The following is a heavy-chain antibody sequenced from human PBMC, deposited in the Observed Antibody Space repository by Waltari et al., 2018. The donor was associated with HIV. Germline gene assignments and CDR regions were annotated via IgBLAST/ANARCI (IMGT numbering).Heavy chain of an antibody. D-gene: IGHD3-22*01. CDR1: GGSISSSSYY. CDR2: IYYSGST. Sequence: QLQLQESGPGLVKPSETLSLTCTVSGGSISSSSYYWGWIRQPPGKGLEWIGSIYYSGSTYYNPSLKSRGTISVDTSKNQFSLKLSSVTAADTAVYYCARHPPRDGSSESFDYWGQGTLVTVSS. V-gene: IGHV4-39*01. CDR3: ARHPPRDGSSESFDY. J-gene: IGHJ4*02.